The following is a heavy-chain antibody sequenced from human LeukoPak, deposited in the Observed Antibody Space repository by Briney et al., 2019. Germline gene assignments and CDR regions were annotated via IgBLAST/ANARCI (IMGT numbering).Heavy chain of an antibody. V-gene: IGHV3-23*01. CDR2: IKNSDGST. CDR1: GFTVSSTY. Sequence: GGSLRLSCAASGFTVSSTYMSWVRQAPGKGLEWVSTIKNSDGSTYYADSVKGRFTISRDNSKNTLFLQMNNMRAEDTAVYYCAKGVASTGYYFDFWGQAPLVTVFS. D-gene: IGHD2-8*02. CDR3: AKGVASTGYYFDF. J-gene: IGHJ4*02.